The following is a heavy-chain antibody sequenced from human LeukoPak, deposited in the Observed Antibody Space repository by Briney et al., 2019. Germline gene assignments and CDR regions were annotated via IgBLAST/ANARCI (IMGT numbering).Heavy chain of an antibody. Sequence: GRSLRLSCAASGFTFSSYGMHWVRQAPGKGLEWVAVISYDGSNKYYADSVKGRFTISRDNSKNTLYLQMNSLRAEDTAVYYCAKDRYYYGSGSQAEYYYYGMDVWGQGTTVTVSS. CDR2: ISYDGSNK. CDR3: AKDRYYYGSGSQAEYYYYGMDV. J-gene: IGHJ6*02. CDR1: GFTFSSYG. D-gene: IGHD3-10*01. V-gene: IGHV3-30*18.